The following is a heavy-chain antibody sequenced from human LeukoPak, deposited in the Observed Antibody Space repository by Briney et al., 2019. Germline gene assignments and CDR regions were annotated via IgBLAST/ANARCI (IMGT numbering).Heavy chain of an antibody. D-gene: IGHD4-11*01. V-gene: IGHV3-53*01. CDR3: ARTSPLTTVTY. CDR1: GFTVSSNY. J-gene: IGHJ4*02. CDR2: IYSGGST. Sequence: GGSLRLSCAASGFTVSSNYMSWVRQAPGKGLEWVSVIYSGGSTYYADSVRGRFTISRDNSKNTLYLQMNSLRAEDTAVYYCARTSPLTTVTYWGQGTLVTVSS.